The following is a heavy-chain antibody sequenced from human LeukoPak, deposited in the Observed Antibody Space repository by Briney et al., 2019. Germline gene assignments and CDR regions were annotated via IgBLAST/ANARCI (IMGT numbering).Heavy chain of an antibody. CDR1: GYSFTAFY. CDR3: ARDGEYGTGSYYRGCFDY. D-gene: IGHD3-10*01. V-gene: IGHV1-2*02. J-gene: IGHJ4*02. CDR2: IHPRSGET. Sequence: ASVKVSCKASGYSFTAFYIHWVRQAPGQGLEWMGWIHPRSGETNYAYKFRGRVTMTRDTSISTAYMDLGSLGSDDTAVYYWARDGEYGTGSYYRGCFDYWGQGILVTVSS.